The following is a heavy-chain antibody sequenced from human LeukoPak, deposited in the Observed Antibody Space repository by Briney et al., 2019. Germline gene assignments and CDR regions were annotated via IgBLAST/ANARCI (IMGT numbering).Heavy chain of an antibody. J-gene: IGHJ4*02. Sequence: SETLSLTCTVSGASITNYYWTWIRQPPGIKRLEWIGYIYYSGSTNYNPSLKSRVTISVDTSKNQFSLKLSSVTAADTAVYYCARHVKSSGYYSPFDYWGQGTLVTVSS. CDR3: ARHVKSSGYYSPFDY. CDR2: IYYSGST. CDR1: GASITNYY. D-gene: IGHD3-22*01. V-gene: IGHV4-59*08.